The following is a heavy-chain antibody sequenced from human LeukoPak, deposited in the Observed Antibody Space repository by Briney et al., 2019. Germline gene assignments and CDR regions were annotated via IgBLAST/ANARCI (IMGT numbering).Heavy chain of an antibody. CDR2: IGAYNDNT. V-gene: IGHV1-18*01. CDR3: ARAGATVTTHFDY. J-gene: IGHJ4*02. CDR1: LDISSTFG. Sequence: ASLKVSREPSLDISSTFGVSCVPQTPGQGGEWRGWIGAYNDNTNYAQNVQGRVTVTTDTSTSTAYMELRSLTSDDTAVYYCARAGATVTTHFDYWGQGTLVTVSS. D-gene: IGHD4-17*01.